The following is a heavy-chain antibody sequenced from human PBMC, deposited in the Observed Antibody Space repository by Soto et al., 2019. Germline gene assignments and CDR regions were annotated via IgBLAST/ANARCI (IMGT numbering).Heavy chain of an antibody. J-gene: IGHJ5*02. V-gene: IGHV3-74*01. CDR1: GFTFSNYW. D-gene: IGHD3-10*01. CDR3: ARGNYYAVWFDP. CDR2: INSDGSST. Sequence: GSLRLSCAVFGFTFSNYWMHWVRQAPGKGLVWVSRINSDGSSTSYADSAKGRFTISRDNAKNTLFLQMNSLRVEDTAVYYCARGNYYAVWFDPWGQGTLVTVSS.